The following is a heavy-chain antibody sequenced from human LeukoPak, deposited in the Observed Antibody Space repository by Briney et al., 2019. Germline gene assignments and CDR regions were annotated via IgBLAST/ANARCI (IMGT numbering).Heavy chain of an antibody. V-gene: IGHV1-46*01. CDR2: INPSGGST. J-gene: IGHJ3*02. CDR3: ARGAGQQLAPLHAFDI. Sequence: GASVKVSCKASGYTFTSYYMHWVRQAPGQGLEWMGIINPSGGSTSYAQKFQGRVTMTRDTSTSTVYMELSRLRSDDTAVYYCARGAGQQLAPLHAFDIWGQGTMVTVSS. CDR1: GYTFTSYY. D-gene: IGHD6-6*01.